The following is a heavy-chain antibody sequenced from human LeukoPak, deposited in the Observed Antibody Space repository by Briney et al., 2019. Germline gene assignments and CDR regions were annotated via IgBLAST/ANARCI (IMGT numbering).Heavy chain of an antibody. D-gene: IGHD2-21*02. J-gene: IGHJ6*03. Sequence: GASVKVSCKASGYTYTNYGISWVRQAPGQGLEWMGWISGYNGHTNYAQKLQGRVTMTTHTSTSTAYMEVSSLRSEDTAVYYCAREGPPPRGYCGGDCYSSYYYYMDVWGKGTTVTISS. CDR1: GYTYTNYG. CDR3: AREGPPPRGYCGGDCYSSYYYYMDV. CDR2: ISGYNGHT. V-gene: IGHV1-18*01.